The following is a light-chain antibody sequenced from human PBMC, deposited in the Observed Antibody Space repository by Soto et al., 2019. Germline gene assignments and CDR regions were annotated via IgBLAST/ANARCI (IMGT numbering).Light chain of an antibody. CDR2: AAY. Sequence: IQMPQSPSSLSASVGDRVTITCRTSQTINNYLNWYQQKPGRTPKLLIYAAYNLQSGVPSRFSGSGSGTDFTLAISALQPDDFATYFCQQNYSSPLTFGGGTKVDIK. J-gene: IGKJ4*01. V-gene: IGKV1-39*01. CDR3: QQNYSSPLT. CDR1: QTINNY.